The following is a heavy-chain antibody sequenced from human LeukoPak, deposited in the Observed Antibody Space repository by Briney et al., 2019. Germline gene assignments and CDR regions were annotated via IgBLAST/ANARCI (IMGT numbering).Heavy chain of an antibody. CDR2: ISNSGGIT. Sequence: GGSLRLSCAASGFTFSSYAMNWVRQAPGKGLEWVSIISNSGGITYYADSVKGRFTISRDNSKNTLYLQMNSLRVEDTAVYYCARAGQYSGSYYYFDYWGQGTLVTVSS. CDR1: GFTFSSYA. J-gene: IGHJ4*02. V-gene: IGHV3-23*01. D-gene: IGHD1-26*01. CDR3: ARAGQYSGSYYYFDY.